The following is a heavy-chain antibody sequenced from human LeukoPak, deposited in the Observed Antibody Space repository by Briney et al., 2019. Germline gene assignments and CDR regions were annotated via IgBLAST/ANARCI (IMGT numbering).Heavy chain of an antibody. D-gene: IGHD3-10*01. CDR2: IKQDGTEK. Sequence: GGSLRLSCAASGFTFSSYWMSWVRQTPGKGLEWVANIKQDGTEKNYVDSVKGRFTISRDNTKNSLYLQMNSLRADDTAVYYCARERGSGSYHPFDPWGQGTLATVSS. CDR3: ARERGSGSYHPFDP. V-gene: IGHV3-7*01. CDR1: GFTFSSYW. J-gene: IGHJ5*02.